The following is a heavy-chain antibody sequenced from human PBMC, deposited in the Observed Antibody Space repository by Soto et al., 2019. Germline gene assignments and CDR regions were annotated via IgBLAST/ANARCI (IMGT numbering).Heavy chain of an antibody. V-gene: IGHV4-30-4*01. J-gene: IGHJ4*02. CDR3: ARATYDSSTYYLDY. CDR2: IYYTGNT. Sequence: QVQLQESDPGLVKPSQTLSLTCTVSGASISGGDYYWTWIRQPPGKGLEWIGSIYYTGNTYSNPSLVSRLSISVDPSNNQFALRLTSVTAPDTAIYYCARATYDSSTYYLDYWGQGTLVTLSS. CDR1: GASISGGDYY. D-gene: IGHD3-22*01.